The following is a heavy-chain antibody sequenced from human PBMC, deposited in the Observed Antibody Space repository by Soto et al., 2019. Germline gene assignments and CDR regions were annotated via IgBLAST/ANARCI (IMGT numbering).Heavy chain of an antibody. V-gene: IGHV3-15*01. CDR3: TTSYPTNDL. CDR2: IKSKTDGGTT. CDR1: GVAFCNGG. Sequence: RLSCACSGVAFCNGGLSWLRQAPGKGLEWVGHIKSKTDGGTTDYAAPVKGRFTISRDDSKNTLYLQMNSLNTEGTAVYYCTTSYPTNDLWGQGTPVTVSS. D-gene: IGHD1-1*01. J-gene: IGHJ4*02.